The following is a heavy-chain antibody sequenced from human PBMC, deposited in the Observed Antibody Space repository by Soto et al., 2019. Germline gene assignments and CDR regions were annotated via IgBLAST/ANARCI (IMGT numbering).Heavy chain of an antibody. Sequence: GESLKISCQASGYSFTTYWISWVRQMPGKGLECMGRIDPTDSYTDYGPSFEGHVTMSVDRSINTAYLEWSSLKASDSAMYYCARLTLAHDSSGYHXFDYWGLGTLVTVSS. D-gene: IGHD3-22*01. CDR1: GYSFTTYW. CDR2: IDPTDSYT. J-gene: IGHJ4*02. CDR3: ARLTLAHDSSGYHXFDY. V-gene: IGHV5-10-1*01.